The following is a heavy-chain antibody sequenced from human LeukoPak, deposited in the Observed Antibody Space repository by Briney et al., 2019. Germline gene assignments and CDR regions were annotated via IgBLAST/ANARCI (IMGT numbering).Heavy chain of an antibody. V-gene: IGHV1-18*01. Sequence: ASVKVSCKASGYTFTSYGIRWVRQAPGQGLEWMGRISAYNGNTNYAQKLQGRVTMTTDTSTSTVYMELRSLRSEDTAVYYCARARDSSGWYGDYYFYYGMDFWGQGTTVTVSS. CDR2: ISAYNGNT. CDR3: ARARDSSGWYGDYYFYYGMDF. D-gene: IGHD6-19*01. CDR1: GYTFTSYG. J-gene: IGHJ6*02.